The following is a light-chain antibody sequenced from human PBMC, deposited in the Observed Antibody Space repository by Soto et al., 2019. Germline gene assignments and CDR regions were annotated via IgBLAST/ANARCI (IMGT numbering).Light chain of an antibody. V-gene: IGKV3-11*01. Sequence: EIVLTQSPATLSLSPGERATLSCRASQSVSSYLAWYQQKPGQAPRLLIYDASNRATGIPARFSGSGSGTDFTLNISSLEPEDFAVYYCQQRSNWPRTFGQGTKV. CDR1: QSVSSY. J-gene: IGKJ1*01. CDR3: QQRSNWPRT. CDR2: DAS.